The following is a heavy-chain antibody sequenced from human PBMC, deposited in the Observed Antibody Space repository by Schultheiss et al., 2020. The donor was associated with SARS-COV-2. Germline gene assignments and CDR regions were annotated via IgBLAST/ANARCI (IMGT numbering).Heavy chain of an antibody. CDR1: GFTFSSYD. D-gene: IGHD3-3*01. Sequence: GESLKISCATSGFTFSSYDIIWVRQAPGKGLEWVAVIWFDESSEYYADSVKGRFTISRDKSKNTLYLQMNSLRDEDRAVYYCARGGYYDYWSGYYFDYWGQGALVTVSS. CDR3: ARGGYYDYWSGYYFDY. CDR2: IWFDESSE. J-gene: IGHJ4*02. V-gene: IGHV3-33*08.